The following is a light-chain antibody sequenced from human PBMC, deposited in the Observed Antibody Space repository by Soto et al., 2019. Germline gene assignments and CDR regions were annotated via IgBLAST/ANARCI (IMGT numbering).Light chain of an antibody. V-gene: IGKV3-11*01. J-gene: IGKJ1*01. CDR2: AAS. CDR3: QQYNNWPSGT. CDR1: QSVSSY. Sequence: EIVLTQSPATLSLSPGERATLSCRASQSVSSYLAWYQQKPGQAPRLLIYAASSRATDIPDRVSGIGSGTHFTLTISRLEPEDFAVYYCQQYNNWPSGTFGQGTKVDIK.